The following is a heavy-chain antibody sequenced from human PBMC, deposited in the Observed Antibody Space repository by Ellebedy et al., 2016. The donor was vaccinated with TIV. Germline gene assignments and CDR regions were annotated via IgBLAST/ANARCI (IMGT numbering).Heavy chain of an antibody. V-gene: IGHV3-74*01. CDR2: INSDGSST. Sequence: PGGSLRLSCAASEFTFSIYWMHWVRQVPGKGLVWVARINSDGSSTNYADSVKGRFTISRDNAKNTLNLQMKNLRAEDTAVYYCVGSGITMGRGVIITANDEYGMDVWGQGTTVTVSS. CDR3: VGSGITMGRGVIITANDEYGMDV. J-gene: IGHJ6*02. CDR1: EFTFSIYW. D-gene: IGHD3-10*01.